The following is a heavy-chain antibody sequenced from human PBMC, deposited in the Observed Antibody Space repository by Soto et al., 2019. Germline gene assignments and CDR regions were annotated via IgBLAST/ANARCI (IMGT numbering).Heavy chain of an antibody. J-gene: IGHJ5*02. CDR1: GYSFTSYW. CDR3: ARLSPSEKWFDP. Sequence: PGESLKISCKGSGYSFTSYWVTWVRQVPGKGLEWMGRIAPSDSDTKYSPSFQGQVTMSADKSISTAYLQWRSLKASDTAMYYCARLSPSEKWFDPWGQGTLVTVSS. V-gene: IGHV5-10-1*04. CDR2: IAPSDSDT.